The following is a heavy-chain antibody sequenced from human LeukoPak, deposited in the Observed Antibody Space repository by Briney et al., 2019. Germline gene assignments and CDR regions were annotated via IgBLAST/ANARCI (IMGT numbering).Heavy chain of an antibody. CDR2: ISGTAGRA. V-gene: IGHV3-23*01. Sequence: PGGSLRLSCAASGFRFDSYAMNWVRQAQGGWREWVSCISGTAGRAYYADSVKGRFTISRANSKTALYLQMNSLRGDDTAIYFCAKGGSDTAMVTSWYFDVWGRGTPVTVSS. CDR3: AKGGSDTAMVTSWYFDV. D-gene: IGHD5-18*01. J-gene: IGHJ2*01. CDR1: GFRFDSYA.